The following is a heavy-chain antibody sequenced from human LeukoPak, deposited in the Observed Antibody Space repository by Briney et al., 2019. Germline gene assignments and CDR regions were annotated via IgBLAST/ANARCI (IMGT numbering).Heavy chain of an antibody. V-gene: IGHV3-7*01. Sequence: PGGSLRLSCAASGFTFSSYWMSWVRQAPGKGLEWVANIKQDGSEKYYVDSVKGRFTISRDNAKNSLYLQMNSLRAEDTAVYYCARDGGSSWYSYFDYWGQGTLVTVSS. CDR3: ARDGGSSWYSYFDY. CDR2: IKQDGSEK. CDR1: GFTFSSYW. D-gene: IGHD6-13*01. J-gene: IGHJ4*02.